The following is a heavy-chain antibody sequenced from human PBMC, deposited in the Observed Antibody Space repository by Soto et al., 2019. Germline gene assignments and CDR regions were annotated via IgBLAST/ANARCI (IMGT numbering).Heavy chain of an antibody. CDR1: GYTFTSYY. D-gene: IGHD3-10*01. CDR2: INPSGGST. V-gene: IGHV1-46*03. J-gene: IGHJ3*02. Sequence: ASVKVSCKASGYTFTSYYMHWVRQAPGQGLEWMGIINPSGGSTSYAQKFQGRVTMTRDTSTSTVYMELSSLRSEDTAAYYCARSRSPREAFYIWGQGTMVTVSS. CDR3: ARSRSPREAFYI.